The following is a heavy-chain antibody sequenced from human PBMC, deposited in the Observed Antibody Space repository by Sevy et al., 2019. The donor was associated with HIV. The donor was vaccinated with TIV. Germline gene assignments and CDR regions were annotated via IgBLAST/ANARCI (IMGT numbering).Heavy chain of an antibody. V-gene: IGHV3-30*18. CDR3: AKDRYSGSSSPDY. D-gene: IGHD6-6*01. Sequence: GGSLRLSCAASGFTFSSYGMHWVRQAPGKGLEWVAVISYDGSNKYYADSVKGRFTISRDNSKNTLYLQMNSLRAEDTAVYYCAKDRYSGSSSPDYWGQGTLVTVSS. CDR2: ISYDGSNK. J-gene: IGHJ4*02. CDR1: GFTFSSYG.